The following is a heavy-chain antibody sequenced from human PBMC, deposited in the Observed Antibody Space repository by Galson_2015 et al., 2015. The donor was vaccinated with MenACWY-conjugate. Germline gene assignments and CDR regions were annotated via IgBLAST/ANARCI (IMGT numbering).Heavy chain of an antibody. CDR3: AKDAFLFSSSPHWFDA. V-gene: IGHV3-23*01. D-gene: IGHD6-13*01. J-gene: IGHJ5*02. Sequence: SLRLSCAASGFTFRSYAMSWVRQAPGKGLEWVSGISGSGDSTYYADSVKGRFTISRDNSKNTLYLQMNSLRAEDTAVYYCAKDAFLFSSSPHWFDAWGQGALVTVSS. CDR1: GFTFRSYA. CDR2: ISGSGDST.